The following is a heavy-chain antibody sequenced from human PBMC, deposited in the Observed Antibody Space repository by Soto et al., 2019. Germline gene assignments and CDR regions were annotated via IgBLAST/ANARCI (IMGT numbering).Heavy chain of an antibody. CDR2: ISAYNGNT. CDR3: ARDSSGYSSGWYSFDY. V-gene: IGHV1-18*01. Sequence: QVQLVQSGAEVKKPGASVKVSCKASGYNFTSYGISWVRQAPGQGLEWMGWISAYNGNTNYAQKRQGRVTMTTDTSTSTADMELRSLRSDDTAVYYCARDSSGYSSGWYSFDYCGQRTLVTVSS. CDR1: GYNFTSYG. D-gene: IGHD6-19*01. J-gene: IGHJ4*02.